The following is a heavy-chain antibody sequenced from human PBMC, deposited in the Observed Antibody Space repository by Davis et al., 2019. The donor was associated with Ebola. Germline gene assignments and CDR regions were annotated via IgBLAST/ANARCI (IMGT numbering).Heavy chain of an antibody. Sequence: PGGSLRLSCAASGFAFNNAWMNWVRQAPGKGLEWVSYISSSSSTIYYADSVKGRFTISRDNAKNSLYLQMNSLRDEDTAVYYCARSGVAHYWGQGTLVTVSS. J-gene: IGHJ4*02. D-gene: IGHD7-27*01. V-gene: IGHV3-48*02. CDR1: GFAFNNAW. CDR2: ISSSSSTI. CDR3: ARSGVAHY.